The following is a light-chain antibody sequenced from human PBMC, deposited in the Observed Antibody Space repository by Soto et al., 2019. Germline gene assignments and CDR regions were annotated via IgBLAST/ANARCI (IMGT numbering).Light chain of an antibody. CDR3: KQYNSNPLT. J-gene: IGKJ4*01. CDR1: QSISSW. V-gene: IGKV1-5*03. Sequence: DIQMTQSPSTLSASVGDRVTITCRASQSISSWLAWYQQKPGKAPNLLIYKASSLESGVPSRFSGSGSGTEFTLTISSLQPDNFAPNYCKQYNSNPLTFGGGTKVEIK. CDR2: KAS.